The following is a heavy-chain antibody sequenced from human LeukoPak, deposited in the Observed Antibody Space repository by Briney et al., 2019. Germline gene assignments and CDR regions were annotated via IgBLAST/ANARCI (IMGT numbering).Heavy chain of an antibody. CDR1: GGSISSSSYS. J-gene: IGHJ4*02. CDR2: IYYSGST. V-gene: IGHV4-39*01. CDR3: ARHVMGSVGNYSGSGNYLVIDY. D-gene: IGHD3-10*01. Sequence: PSETLSLTCTVSGGSISSSSYSWGWLRQPPGTGLEWIGSIYYSGSTYYNPSLKSRVTISLDTSKKQFSLKLSSVTAADTAVYYCARHVMGSVGNYSGSGNYLVIDYWGQGTLVIVSS.